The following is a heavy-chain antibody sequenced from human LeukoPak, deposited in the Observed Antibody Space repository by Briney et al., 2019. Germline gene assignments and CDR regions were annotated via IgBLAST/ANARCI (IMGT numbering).Heavy chain of an antibody. J-gene: IGHJ4*02. CDR1: RYTFTGYY. CDR2: INPNSGGT. Sequence: ASVKVSCKVSRYTFTGYYLHWVRQAPGQGLEWMGWINPNSGGTYYAQKFQDRVTVTRDTSISTAYMELSRLTSGDTAVYYCARGIRNQYDSSGYSEYWGQGTLVTVSS. V-gene: IGHV1-2*02. D-gene: IGHD3-22*01. CDR3: ARGIRNQYDSSGYSEY.